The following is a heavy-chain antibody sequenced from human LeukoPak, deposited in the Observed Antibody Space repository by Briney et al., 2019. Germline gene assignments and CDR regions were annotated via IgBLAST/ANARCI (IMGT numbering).Heavy chain of an antibody. CDR2: ISGSGGST. J-gene: IGHJ4*02. CDR1: GFTFSSYA. D-gene: IGHD2-21*01. V-gene: IGHV3-23*01. Sequence: GGSLRLSCAASGFTFSSYAMSWVRQAPGKGLEWVSSISGSGGSTYYADSVKGRFTISRDNSKNTLYLQMNSLRAEDTAVYYCAKIAEAVSSNYYFDCWGQGTLVTVSS. CDR3: AKIAEAVSSNYYFDC.